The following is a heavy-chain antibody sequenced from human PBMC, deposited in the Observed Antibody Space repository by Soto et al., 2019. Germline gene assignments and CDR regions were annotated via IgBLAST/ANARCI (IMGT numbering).Heavy chain of an antibody. V-gene: IGHV3-48*02. CDR2: LTDSSSSI. J-gene: IGHJ6*02. CDR3: ARVGGYGVYYGLDV. Sequence: GGSLRLSCAASGFTFRSYTMNWLRQAPGKGLEWVSYLTDSSSSIYYADSVKGRFTISRDNAKNSLFLQMNSLRDEDTAVYYCARVGGYGVYYGLDVWGQGTTVTVSS. D-gene: IGHD5-18*01. CDR1: GFTFRSYT.